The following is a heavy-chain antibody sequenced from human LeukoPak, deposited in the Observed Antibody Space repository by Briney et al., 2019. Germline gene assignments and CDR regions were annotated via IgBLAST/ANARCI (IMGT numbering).Heavy chain of an antibody. CDR2: MNPNSGNT. Sequence: ASVNVSCTASGYTFTIYDINWVRQAPGQGLEWMGWMNPNSGNTGYAQKFQGRVTMTRNTSISTAYMELSSLGSEDTAVYSCASGWKNWFDPWGQGTLVTVSS. CDR1: GYTFTIYD. J-gene: IGHJ5*02. CDR3: ASGWKNWFDP. D-gene: IGHD1-1*01. V-gene: IGHV1-8*01.